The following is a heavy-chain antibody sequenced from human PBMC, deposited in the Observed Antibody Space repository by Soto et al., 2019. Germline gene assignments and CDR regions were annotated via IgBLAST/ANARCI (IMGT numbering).Heavy chain of an antibody. J-gene: IGHJ3*01. CDR1: GGSFRGYY. CDR2: INPSGST. V-gene: IGHV4-34*01. CDR3: ARGLRYSRSWYGAFDF. Sequence: TWETLSLTCAVYGGSFRGYYWSWIRQPPGKGLEWIGEINPSGSTNYNPSLKSRVTISVDTSKNQFSLKVNSVTAADTAVYYCARGLRYSRSWYGAFDFWGQGTMVTVSS. D-gene: IGHD6-13*01.